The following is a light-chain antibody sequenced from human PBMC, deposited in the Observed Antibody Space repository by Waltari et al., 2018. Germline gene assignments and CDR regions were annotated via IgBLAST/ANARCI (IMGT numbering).Light chain of an antibody. J-gene: IGKJ2*03. CDR1: QGISTY. V-gene: IGKV1-17*01. CDR3: LQYNSNPYS. CDR2: AAS. Sequence: DIQMTQSPSSLSASAGDRVTITCRASQGISTYLNWYQQKPGKAPKRLISAASSLESGVPSSFSGSGSGTDFTLTISSLQPEDFATYYCLQYNSNPYSFGQGTKVEIK.